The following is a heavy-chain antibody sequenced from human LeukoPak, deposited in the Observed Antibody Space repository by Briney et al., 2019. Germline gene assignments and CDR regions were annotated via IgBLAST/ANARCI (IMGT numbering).Heavy chain of an antibody. Sequence: PSETLSLTCAVYGGSFSGYYWSWIRQPPGKGLEWIGEVHHSGRTNYNPSLKSRITVSIDTSKNQFSLRLNSVTAAETAVYYCASQLGGTTFHWGQGTLVTVSS. D-gene: IGHD1/OR15-1a*01. CDR3: ASQLGGTTFH. CDR1: GGSFSGYY. CDR2: VHHSGRT. J-gene: IGHJ4*02. V-gene: IGHV4-34*01.